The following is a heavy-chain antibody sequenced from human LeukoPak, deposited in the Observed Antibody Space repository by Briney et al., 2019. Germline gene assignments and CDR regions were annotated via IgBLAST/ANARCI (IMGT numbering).Heavy chain of an antibody. CDR3: ASLKAGEQWLVTDY. V-gene: IGHV4-59*01. Sequence: SETLSLTCTVSGGSISSYYWSWIRQPPGKGLEWIGYIYYRGSTSYNRSLKSRVTISVDTSKNQFSLKLSSVAAADTAVYYCASLKAGEQWLVTDYWGQGTLVTVSS. CDR1: GGSISSYY. D-gene: IGHD6-19*01. CDR2: IYYRGST. J-gene: IGHJ4*02.